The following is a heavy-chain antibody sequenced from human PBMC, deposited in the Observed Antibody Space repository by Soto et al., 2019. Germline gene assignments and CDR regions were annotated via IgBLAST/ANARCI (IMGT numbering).Heavy chain of an antibody. CDR1: GFTFSSYA. CDR3: AMPPSSLYYFDD. J-gene: IGHJ4*02. CDR2: ISGSGGST. Sequence: PGGSLRLSCAASGFTFSSYAMSWVRQAPGKGLEWVSAISGSGGSTYYADSVRGRFTISRDNSKNTLYLQMNSLRAEDTAVYYWAMPPSSLYYFDDCGEGTRVSVCS. V-gene: IGHV3-23*01.